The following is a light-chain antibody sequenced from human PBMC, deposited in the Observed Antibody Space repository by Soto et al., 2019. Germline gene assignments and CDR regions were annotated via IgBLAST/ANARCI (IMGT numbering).Light chain of an antibody. J-gene: IGKJ2*01. Sequence: ETVLTQSPGTLSLSPGERATLSCRSSQSVVGSLAWYQQRPGQAPRLLVYHTSNRATGIPDRVSASGSGTDFTLTISSLEPEDFAIYYCHQRSNWPPYTFGQGTKVDI. CDR3: HQRSNWPPYT. V-gene: IGKV3-11*01. CDR1: QSVVGS. CDR2: HTS.